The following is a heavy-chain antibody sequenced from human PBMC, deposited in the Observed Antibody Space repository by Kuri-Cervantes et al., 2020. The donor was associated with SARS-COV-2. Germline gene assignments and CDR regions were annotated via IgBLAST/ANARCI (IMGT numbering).Heavy chain of an antibody. J-gene: IGHJ6*02. Sequence: GSLRLSCTVSGVSINTSTYYWGWIRQPPGKGPEWIGSIYYSGSTYYNPSLKSRVTISVDTSKNQFSLKLSSVTAADTAVYYCASSGGYSYGYYPPYYYYGMDVWGQGTTVTVSS. CDR1: GVSINTSTYY. D-gene: IGHD5-18*01. CDR3: ASSGGYSYGYYPPYYYYGMDV. CDR2: IYYSGST. V-gene: IGHV4-39*01.